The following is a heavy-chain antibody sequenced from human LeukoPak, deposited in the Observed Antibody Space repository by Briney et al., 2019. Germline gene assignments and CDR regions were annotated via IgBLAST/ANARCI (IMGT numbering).Heavy chain of an antibody. CDR2: ISAYNGNT. Sequence: ASVKVSCKASGYTFTGYYMHWVRQAPGQGLEWMGWISAYNGNTDYAQKLQGRVTMTTDTSTSTAYMELRSLRSDDTAVYYCARVDSSGYYYLNWFDPWGQGTLVTVSS. D-gene: IGHD3-22*01. V-gene: IGHV1-18*04. J-gene: IGHJ5*02. CDR1: GYTFTGYY. CDR3: ARVDSSGYYYLNWFDP.